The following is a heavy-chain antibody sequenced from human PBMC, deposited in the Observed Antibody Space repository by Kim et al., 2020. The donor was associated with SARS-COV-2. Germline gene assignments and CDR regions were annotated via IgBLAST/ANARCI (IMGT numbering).Heavy chain of an antibody. CDR2: IYYSGST. V-gene: IGHV4-31*03. D-gene: IGHD4-17*01. Sequence: SETLSLTCTVSGGSISSGGYYWSWIRQHPGKGLEWIGYIYYSGSTYYNPSLKSRVTISVDTSKNQFSLKLSSVTAADTAVYYCARDTLRGELGDYGDYWYFDLWGRGTLVTVSS. J-gene: IGHJ2*01. CDR3: ARDTLRGELGDYGDYWYFDL. CDR1: GGSISSGGYY.